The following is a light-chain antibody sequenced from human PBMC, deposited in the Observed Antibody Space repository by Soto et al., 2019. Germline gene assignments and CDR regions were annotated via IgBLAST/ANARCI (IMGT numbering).Light chain of an antibody. CDR1: QSIRSW. Sequence: DIQMTQSPSTLSASVGDRVTITCRASQSIRSWLAWYQQKPGKAPRLLIYKASGLESGVPSRFSGSGSGTEFTLTISSLQPDDSATYYCQQYDSYCTFGGGTKVDIK. J-gene: IGKJ4*01. CDR3: QQYDSYCT. CDR2: KAS. V-gene: IGKV1-5*03.